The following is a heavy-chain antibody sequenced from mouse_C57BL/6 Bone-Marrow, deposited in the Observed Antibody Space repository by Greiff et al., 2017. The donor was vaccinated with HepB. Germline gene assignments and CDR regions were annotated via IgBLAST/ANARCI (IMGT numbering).Heavy chain of an antibody. Sequence: VQLQQPGTELVKPGASVKLSCKASGYTFTSYWMHWVKQRPGQGLEWIGNINPSNGGTNYNEKFKSKATMTVDNSSSTAYMQLSSLTSEDSAVYYGARNNDGYPWYFDVWGTGTTVTVSS. CDR2: INPSNGGT. J-gene: IGHJ1*03. CDR1: GYTFTSYW. V-gene: IGHV1-53*01. CDR3: ARNNDGYPWYFDV. D-gene: IGHD2-3*01.